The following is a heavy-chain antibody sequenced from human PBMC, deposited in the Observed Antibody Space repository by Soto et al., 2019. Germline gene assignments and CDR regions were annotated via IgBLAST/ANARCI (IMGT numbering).Heavy chain of an antibody. CDR2: IIPIFGTA. D-gene: IGHD2-15*01. V-gene: IGHV1-69*01. CDR1: GGTFSSYA. J-gene: IGHJ6*02. Sequence: QVQLVQSGAEVKKPGSSVKVSCKAPGGTFSSYAISWVRQAPGQGLEWMGGIIPIFGTANYAQKCQGRVTITADESTSTGYMELRSLRSEDTAVYYCARSQGGSSSLDIYYYYYYGMDVWGQGTTVTVSS. CDR3: ARSQGGSSSLDIYYYYYYGMDV.